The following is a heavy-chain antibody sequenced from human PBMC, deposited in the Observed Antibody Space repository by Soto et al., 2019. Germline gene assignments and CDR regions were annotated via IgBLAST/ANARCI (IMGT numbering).Heavy chain of an antibody. Sequence: EVQLVESGGGLVQPGGSLSLSCAASGFTFSSYDMQWVRQATGKGLEWVSAIGTAGDTYYPGSVKGRFTISRENAKNSLYRQMNSLRAGDTAVYYCARSPPGGYHYYYGMDVWGQGTTVTVSS. CDR1: GFTFSSYD. J-gene: IGHJ6*02. V-gene: IGHV3-13*04. CDR2: IGTAGDT. CDR3: ARSPPGGYHYYYGMDV. D-gene: IGHD3-22*01.